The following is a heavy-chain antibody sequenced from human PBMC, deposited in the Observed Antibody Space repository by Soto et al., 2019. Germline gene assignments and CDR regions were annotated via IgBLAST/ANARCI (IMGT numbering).Heavy chain of an antibody. V-gene: IGHV3-33*01. Sequence: QVQLVESGGGVVQPGRSLRLSCAASGFTFSSYGMHWVRQAPGKGLEWVAVIWYDGSNKYYADSVKGRFTISRDNSKNTLYLQMNSLRAEDTAVYYCARDNCSSTSCYAVWYFDLWGRGTLVTVSS. CDR2: IWYDGSNK. CDR3: ARDNCSSTSCYAVWYFDL. J-gene: IGHJ2*01. D-gene: IGHD2-2*01. CDR1: GFTFSSYG.